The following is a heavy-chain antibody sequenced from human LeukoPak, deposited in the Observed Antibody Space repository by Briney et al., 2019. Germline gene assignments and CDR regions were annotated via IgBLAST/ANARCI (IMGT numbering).Heavy chain of an antibody. V-gene: IGHV3-21*06. CDR1: GFTFRSYT. CDR3: ARDYSSGWFGKGAY. CDR2: IDGDGTLK. D-gene: IGHD6-19*01. Sequence: GGSLRLSCSGSGFTFRSYTMTWVRQAPGKGLEWVSSIDGDGTLKYYADSLKGRFTISRDNANSSVYLQMNSLTADDSGLYFCARDYSSGWFGKGAYWGQGTRVLVSS. J-gene: IGHJ4*02.